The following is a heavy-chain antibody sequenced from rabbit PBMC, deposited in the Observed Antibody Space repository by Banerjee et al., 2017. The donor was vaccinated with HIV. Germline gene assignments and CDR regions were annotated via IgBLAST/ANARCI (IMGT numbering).Heavy chain of an antibody. CDR3: AKSTYLDYFEL. CDR1: GSDISSNA. V-gene: IGHV1S47*01. J-gene: IGHJ4*01. D-gene: IGHD8-1*01. CDR2: IYSSNGDK. Sequence: QEQLEESGGDLVQPEGSLTLTCKASGSDISSNAMCWVRQAPGKGLELIACIYSSNGDKWYASWVNGRFTISRSTSLNTVDLKMTSLTVADTATHFCAKSTYLDYFELWGQGTLVTVS.